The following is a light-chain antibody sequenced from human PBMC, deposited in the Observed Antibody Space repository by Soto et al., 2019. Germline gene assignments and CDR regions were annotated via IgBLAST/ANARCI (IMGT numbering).Light chain of an antibody. J-gene: IGKJ5*01. V-gene: IGKV1-27*01. CDR1: QDISVY. CDR3: QKFNTAPLT. CDR2: SAS. Sequence: DIQMTQSPSSLSASVGDRVTITCLASQDISVYLAWYQQQPGKVPKLLIYSASTLQSGVPSRFSGSGSGTDFTLTISSLQPEDVATYYCQKFNTAPLTVGQGTRLEIK.